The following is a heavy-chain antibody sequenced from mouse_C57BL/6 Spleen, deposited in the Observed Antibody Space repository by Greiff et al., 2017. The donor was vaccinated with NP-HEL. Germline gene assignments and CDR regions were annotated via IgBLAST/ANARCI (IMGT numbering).Heavy chain of an antibody. J-gene: IGHJ1*03. D-gene: IGHD4-1*01. CDR2: IDPSDSYT. V-gene: IGHV1-69*01. Sequence: VQLQQPGAELVMPGASVKLSCKASGYTFTSYWMHWVKQRPGQGLEWIGEIDPSDSYTNYNQKFKGKSTLTVDKSSSTAYMQLSSLTSEDSAVYYCARQDWERYFDVWGTGTTVTVSS. CDR1: GYTFTSYW. CDR3: ARQDWERYFDV.